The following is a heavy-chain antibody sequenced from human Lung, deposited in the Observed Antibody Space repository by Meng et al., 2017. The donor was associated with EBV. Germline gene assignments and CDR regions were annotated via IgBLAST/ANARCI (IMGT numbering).Heavy chain of an antibody. D-gene: IGHD6-13*01. CDR1: GYIFTNYD. J-gene: IGHJ2*01. V-gene: IGHV1-18*01. CDR3: ARYVPNGSFWYFDF. CDR2: ISVKNGEA. Sequence: VQLVLSGTDAKKPGASMKVSCKASGYIFTNYDISWVRQAPGQGLEWMGWISVKNGEAKYPQNFQGRVTMTTDTTTSTAYMELRSLTSDDTAVYYCARYVPNGSFWYFDFWGRGTLVTVSS.